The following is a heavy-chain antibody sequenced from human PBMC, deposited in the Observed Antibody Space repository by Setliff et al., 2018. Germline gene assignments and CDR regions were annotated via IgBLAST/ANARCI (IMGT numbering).Heavy chain of an antibody. CDR3: ARFFRPTALNFDAFDI. D-gene: IGHD5-18*01. Sequence: SETLSLTCAVYGGSFSTYYRIWIRQPPGKGLEWIGEINHSGSTNYNPSLKSRVTISVDTSKNQFSLKLSSVTAADTAVYYCARFFRPTALNFDAFDIWGQGTMVTVSS. CDR2: INHSGST. V-gene: IGHV4-34*01. J-gene: IGHJ3*02. CDR1: GGSFSTYY.